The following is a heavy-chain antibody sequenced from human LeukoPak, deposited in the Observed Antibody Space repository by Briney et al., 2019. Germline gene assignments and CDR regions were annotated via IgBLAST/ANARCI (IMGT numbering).Heavy chain of an antibody. CDR1: GFTFSSYA. J-gene: IGHJ4*02. CDR3: ARDSRWLYYFDY. CDR2: ISYDGSNK. Sequence: QPGGSLRLSCAASGFTFSSYAMHWVRQAPGKGLEWVAVISYDGSNKYYADSVKGRFTISRDNSKNTLYLQMNSLRAEDTAVYYCARDSRWLYYFDYWGQGTLVTVSS. D-gene: IGHD4-23*01. V-gene: IGHV3-30-3*01.